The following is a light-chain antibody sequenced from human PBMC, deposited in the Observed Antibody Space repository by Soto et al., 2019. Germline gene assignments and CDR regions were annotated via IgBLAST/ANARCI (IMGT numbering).Light chain of an antibody. J-gene: IGLJ1*01. CDR3: CSYAGSSTQSYV. V-gene: IGLV2-23*02. Sequence: ALTQPASVSGSPGQSITISCTGTNSDVGSYNLVSWYQQYPGKAPKVIIYEVSERPSGVSDRFSGSKSGNTASLMISGLQAEDEADYYCCSYAGSSTQSYVFGSGTKVTVL. CDR2: EVS. CDR1: NSDVGSYNL.